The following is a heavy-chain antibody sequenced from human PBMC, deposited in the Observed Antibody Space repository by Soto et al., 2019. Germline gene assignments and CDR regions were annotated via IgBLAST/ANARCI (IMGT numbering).Heavy chain of an antibody. CDR3: ARDFTYYYYYGIDV. D-gene: IGHD3-16*01. CDR1: GFTFSSYS. Sequence: EVQLVESGGGLVKPGGSLRLSCAASGFTFSSYSMNWVRQAPGKGLEWVASISSSSSYIYYADSVKGRFTISRDNAKNSLYLQMNSLRAEDTAVYYCARDFTYYYYYGIDVWGQGTTVTASS. V-gene: IGHV3-21*01. J-gene: IGHJ6*02. CDR2: ISSSSSYI.